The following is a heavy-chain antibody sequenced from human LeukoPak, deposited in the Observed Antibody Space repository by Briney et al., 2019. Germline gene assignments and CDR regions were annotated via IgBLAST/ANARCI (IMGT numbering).Heavy chain of an antibody. CDR3: VKVVGAPNWFDP. V-gene: IGHV4-39*07. CDR2: IYYSGST. CDR1: GGSISSSSYY. Sequence: KTPETLSLTCTVSGGSISSSSYYWGWIRQPPGKGLEWIGSIYYSGSTYYNPSLKSRVTISIDTSKNQFSLKLSSVTATDTAVFYCVKVVGAPNWFDPWGQGTLVTVSS. D-gene: IGHD1-26*01. J-gene: IGHJ5*02.